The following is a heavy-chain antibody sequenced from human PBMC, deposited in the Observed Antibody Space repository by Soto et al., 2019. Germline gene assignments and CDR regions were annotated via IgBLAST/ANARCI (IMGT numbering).Heavy chain of an antibody. CDR3: ARRGYGSRWPNDYMDV. J-gene: IGHJ6*03. Sequence: EAQLVESGGGLVQPGGSLRLSCAASGFTFSNYEMHWVRQAPGKGLEYVSGISNNGAHTDYAKSVKGRFTISRDNSENNLYLQMGSQRDEDMALYYCARRGYGSRWPNDYMDVWGKGTTVTVSS. CDR2: ISNNGAHT. CDR1: GFTFSNYE. V-gene: IGHV3-64*01. D-gene: IGHD6-13*01.